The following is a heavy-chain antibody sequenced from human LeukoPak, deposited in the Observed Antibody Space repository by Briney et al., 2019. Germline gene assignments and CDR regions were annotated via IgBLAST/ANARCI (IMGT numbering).Heavy chain of an antibody. J-gene: IGHJ3*02. V-gene: IGHV3-23*01. CDR3: AKDLTPRGAFAI. CDR1: VFSFSSYV. Sequence: GGSLRLFCGASVFSFSSYVINLVRQAPWKCLDLASAIGGTGRTYYADPVKGRFTISRDNSKNTLFLQMNSPRAEDTAIFYCAKDLTPRGAFAIWGQGTMVTVSS. CDR2: IGGTGRT.